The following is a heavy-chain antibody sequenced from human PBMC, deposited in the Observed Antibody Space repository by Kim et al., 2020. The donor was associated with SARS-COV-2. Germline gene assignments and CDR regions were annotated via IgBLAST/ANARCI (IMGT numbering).Heavy chain of an antibody. Sequence: GGSLRLSCVASGFTISNFGMNWVRQAPGKGLEWVSSIGNSGSYYAASVKGRFTISRDIAENSRSLQMNSLTAEDTAVYYCARGGYPRGWGQGTRVTVSS. CDR2: IGNSGS. D-gene: IGHD2-15*01. V-gene: IGHV3-21*01. CDR1: GFTISNFG. CDR3: ARGGYPRG. J-gene: IGHJ4*02.